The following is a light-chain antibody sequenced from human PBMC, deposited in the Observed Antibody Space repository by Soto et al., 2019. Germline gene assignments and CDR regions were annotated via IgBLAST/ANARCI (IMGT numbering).Light chain of an antibody. CDR2: SAY. Sequence: DIQMTQSPSSLSASVGDRVTITCRASQDIGYFLTWYQQRPGKVPKLIIHSAYSLFSGAPSRFCDRGTVTDFTLTNSNLRPDDVATYYWQKYDSAPFPFGPGIRVEIK. V-gene: IGKV1-27*01. CDR1: QDIGYF. CDR3: QKYDSAPFP. J-gene: IGKJ3*01.